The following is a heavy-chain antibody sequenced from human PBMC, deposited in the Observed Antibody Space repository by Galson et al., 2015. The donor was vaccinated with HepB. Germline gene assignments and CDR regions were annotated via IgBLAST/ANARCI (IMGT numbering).Heavy chain of an antibody. D-gene: IGHD5-24*01. Sequence: SLRLSCAASEFTFSDYYMSWIRQAPGKGLEWVSYVSSSNSYTNYADSVKGRFTISRDNAKDSLYLQMNSLRAEDTAVYYRARLRDGYNYDHAFDIWGQGTMVTVSS. CDR3: ARLRDGYNYDHAFDI. V-gene: IGHV3-11*03. CDR1: EFTFSDYY. CDR2: VSSSNSYT. J-gene: IGHJ3*02.